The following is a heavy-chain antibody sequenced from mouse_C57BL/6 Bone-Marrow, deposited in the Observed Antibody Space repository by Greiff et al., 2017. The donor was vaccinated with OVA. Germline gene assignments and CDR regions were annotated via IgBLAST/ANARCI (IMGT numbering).Heavy chain of an antibody. V-gene: IGHV1-52*01. CDR1: GYTFTSYW. Sequence: QVQLQQPGAELVRPGSSVKLSCKASGYTFTSYWMHWVKQRPIQGLEWIGNIDPSDSETNYHQKFKNKATLTVDKSSSTAYMQLSSLTSEDSAVYYCARTSYYFDYWGQGTTLTVSS. CDR3: ARTSYYFDY. CDR2: IDPSDSET. J-gene: IGHJ2*01.